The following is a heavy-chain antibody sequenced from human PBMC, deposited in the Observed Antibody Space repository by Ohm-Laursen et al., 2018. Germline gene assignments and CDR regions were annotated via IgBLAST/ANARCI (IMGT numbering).Heavy chain of an antibody. Sequence: SLRLSCAASGFIFSSYEMNWVRQAPGKGLEWASYISSSGSTIYYADSVKGRFTISRDNAKNSLYLQMNSLRAEDTAVYYCARDGGSYQDDVFDIWGQGTMVTVSS. V-gene: IGHV3-48*03. J-gene: IGHJ3*02. CDR2: ISSSGSTI. CDR1: GFIFSSYE. CDR3: ARDGGSYQDDVFDI. D-gene: IGHD3-16*01.